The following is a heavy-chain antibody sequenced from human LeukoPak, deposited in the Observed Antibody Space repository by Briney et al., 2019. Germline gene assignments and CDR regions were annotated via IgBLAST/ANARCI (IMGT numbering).Heavy chain of an antibody. V-gene: IGHV1-46*01. CDR2: INPSGGST. CDR1: GYTLTSYY. D-gene: IGHD3-9*01. Sequence: ASVKVSCKASGYTLTSYYMHWVRQAPGQGLEWMGVINPSGGSTSYAQKFQGRVTMTRDMSTSTVYMELSSLRSEDTAVYYCARGPRAADILTGYYKSYYYYYMDVWGKGTTVTISS. CDR3: ARGPRAADILTGYYKSYYYYYMDV. J-gene: IGHJ6*03.